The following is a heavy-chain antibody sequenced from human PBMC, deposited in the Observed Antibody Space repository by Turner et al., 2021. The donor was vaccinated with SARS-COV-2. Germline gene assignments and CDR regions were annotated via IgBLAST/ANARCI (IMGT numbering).Heavy chain of an antibody. CDR2: IIPIYGTA. CDR3: ARDTQQQPMDV. Sequence: VQLVQSGAHVTKPGSSLTLSCKASVRTFSSDATSWVRQAPGQGLECMGGIIPIYGTANSAKKFKGRVTVTADESTSKAYMELSSLRSEDTAVYYCARDTQQQPMDVWGQGTTVTVSS. D-gene: IGHD6-13*01. CDR1: VRTFSSDA. V-gene: IGHV1-69*01. J-gene: IGHJ6*02.